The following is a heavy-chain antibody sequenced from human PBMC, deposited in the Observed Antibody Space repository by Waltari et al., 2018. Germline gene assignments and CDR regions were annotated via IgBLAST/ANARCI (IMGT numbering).Heavy chain of an antibody. Sequence: QVQLQESGPAVVKPSETLSLTCAVYGGSISGDYGWSWIRQAPGKGLEWIGSLYGSGGSTYYSPSLTRRVTISKDTSKNQFSLKLRSVTAADTAVYYCARDRSGNYWYFDIWGPGT. J-gene: IGHJ2*01. D-gene: IGHD6-25*01. CDR3: ARDRSGNYWYFDI. CDR2: LYGSGGST. CDR1: GGSISGDYG. V-gene: IGHV4-38-2*02.